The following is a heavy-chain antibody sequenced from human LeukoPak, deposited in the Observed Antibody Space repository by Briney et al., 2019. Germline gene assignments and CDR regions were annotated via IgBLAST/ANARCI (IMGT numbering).Heavy chain of an antibody. CDR1: GFTFSSYA. V-gene: IGHV3-23*01. CDR3: AKDALDYDFWSGLDYFDY. Sequence: GGSLRLSCAASGFTFSSYAMSWVRQAPGKGLEWVSAISGSGGSTYYADSVKDRFTISRDNSKNTLYLQMNSLRAEDTAVYYCAKDALDYDFWSGLDYFDYWGQGTLVSVSS. J-gene: IGHJ4*02. CDR2: ISGSGGST. D-gene: IGHD3-3*01.